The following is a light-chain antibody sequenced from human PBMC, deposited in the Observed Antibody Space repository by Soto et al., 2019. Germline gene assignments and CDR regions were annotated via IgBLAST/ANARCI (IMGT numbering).Light chain of an antibody. J-gene: IGKJ1*01. CDR1: QNIKTY. CDR3: QQSFSSPPWT. V-gene: IGKV1-39*01. Sequence: DIQMTQSPSSLSASVGDSVTITCRASQNIKTYLNWYQQKPGKAPNLLISAASSLHSGVPSRFSGSGSGTDFTLTISSLQPEDFATYYCQQSFSSPPWTFGQGTTVEIK. CDR2: AAS.